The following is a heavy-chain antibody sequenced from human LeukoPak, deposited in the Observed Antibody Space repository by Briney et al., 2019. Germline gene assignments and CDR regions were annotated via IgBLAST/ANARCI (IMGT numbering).Heavy chain of an antibody. CDR2: ISSDGRST. V-gene: IGHV3-74*01. Sequence: PGGSLRLSCAASGFTFSTYWMHWVRQTPGKGLVWVSRISSDGRSTYYADSVKGRFTISRDNAKNTLYLQMNSLRAEDTGGYLCARGARDGSGNYLFNYWGRGTLVTVSS. D-gene: IGHD3-10*01. CDR1: GFTFSTYW. J-gene: IGHJ4*02. CDR3: ARGARDGSGNYLFNY.